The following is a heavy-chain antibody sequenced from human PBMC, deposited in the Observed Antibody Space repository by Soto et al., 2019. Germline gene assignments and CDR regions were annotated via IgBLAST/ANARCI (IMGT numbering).Heavy chain of an antibody. CDR3: DTEVVRKGFDS. CDR2: MNPNSGNT. Sequence: QVQLVQSGAEVKKPGASVKVSCKASGYTFTSYDINWVRQATGQGLEWMGWMNPNSGNTDYAQKFQGIITMTRNTPISTAYMELSSVSSEDTGVYYCDTEVVRKGFDSWGQGTLVTVSS. D-gene: IGHD5-18*01. CDR1: GYTFTSYD. J-gene: IGHJ5*01. V-gene: IGHV1-8*01.